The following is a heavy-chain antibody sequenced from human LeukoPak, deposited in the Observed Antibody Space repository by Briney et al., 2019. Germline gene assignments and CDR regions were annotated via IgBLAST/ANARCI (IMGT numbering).Heavy chain of an antibody. V-gene: IGHV4-4*07. CDR2: IYHSGST. Sequence: PSETLSLTCTVSGGSISSYYWSWIRQPAGKGLEWIGSIYHSGSTYYNPSLKSRVTISVDTSKNQFSLKLSSVTAADTVVYYCARSGYSFVDYWGQGTLVTVSS. CDR3: ARSGYSFVDY. CDR1: GGSISSYY. D-gene: IGHD5-18*01. J-gene: IGHJ4*02.